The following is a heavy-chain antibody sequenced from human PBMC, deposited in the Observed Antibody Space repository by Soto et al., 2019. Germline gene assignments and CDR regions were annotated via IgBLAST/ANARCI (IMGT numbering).Heavy chain of an antibody. CDR3: RSYYYGSGSYLLDY. J-gene: IGHJ4*02. CDR1: GGTFSSYT. V-gene: IGHV1-69*02. Sequence: QVQLVQSGAEVKKPGSSVKVSCKASGGTFSSYTISWVRQAPGQGLEWMGRIIPILGIANYAQKFQGRVTITADKSRSTAYMELSSLRSEDTAVYYCRSYYYGSGSYLLDYWGQGTLVCVSS. CDR2: IIPILGIA. D-gene: IGHD3-10*01.